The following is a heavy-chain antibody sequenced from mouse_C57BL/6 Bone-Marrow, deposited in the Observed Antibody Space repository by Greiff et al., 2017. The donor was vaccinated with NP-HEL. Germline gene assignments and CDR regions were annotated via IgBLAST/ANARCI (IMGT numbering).Heavy chain of an antibody. CDR1: GFTFSDYY. D-gene: IGHD2-13*01. V-gene: IGHV5-12*01. Sequence: EVQRVESGGGLAQPGGSLKLSCAASGFTFSDYYMYWVRQTPGQRLEWVAYISNGGGCTNYPDTVKGRATFSRDNASNTPYLQLSRLKSEETAMYYCARPDLLWCLFAYWGQGTLVTVSA. CDR2: ISNGGGCT. J-gene: IGHJ3*01. CDR3: ARPDLLWCLFAY.